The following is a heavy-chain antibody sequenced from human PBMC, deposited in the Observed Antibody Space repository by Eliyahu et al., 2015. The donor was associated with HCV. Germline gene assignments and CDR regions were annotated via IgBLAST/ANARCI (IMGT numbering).Heavy chain of an antibody. CDR2: ISGSGGST. CDR3: AKDRGRFLTGYYKRDWYFDL. D-gene: IGHD3-9*01. CDR1: GFTFSSYA. J-gene: IGHJ2*01. Sequence: EVQLLESGGGLVQPGGSLRLSCAASGFTFSSYAMSWVRQAPGKGLEWVSAISGSGGSTYYADSVKGRFTISRDNSKNTLYLQMNSLRAEDTAVYYCAKDRGRFLTGYYKRDWYFDLWGRGTLVTVSS. V-gene: IGHV3-23*01.